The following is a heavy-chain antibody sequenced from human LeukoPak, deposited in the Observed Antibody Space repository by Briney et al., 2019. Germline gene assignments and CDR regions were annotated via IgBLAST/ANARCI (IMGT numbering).Heavy chain of an antibody. CDR2: INSDTNIT. CDR1: GFTFSSYG. D-gene: IGHD1-1*01. J-gene: IGHJ4*02. Sequence: GRSLRLSCAASGFTFSSYGMHWVRQAPGKGLEWVSHINSDTNITPYTASVSGRFTISRGNANNSLYLHVNSLRDEDTAVYYCVRDHDWSFDLWGQGALVTVSS. V-gene: IGHV3-48*02. CDR3: VRDHDWSFDL.